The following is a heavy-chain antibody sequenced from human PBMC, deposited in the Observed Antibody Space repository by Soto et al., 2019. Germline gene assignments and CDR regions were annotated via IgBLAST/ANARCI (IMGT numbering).Heavy chain of an antibody. CDR1: GGTFNNYV. J-gene: IGHJ4*02. D-gene: IGHD2-2*01. V-gene: IGHV1-69*06. CDR3: AGRCDGTNCLAHFDF. Sequence: SVKVSCKASGGTFNNYVINWVRQAPGQGLEWMAGIIPIFGTPNYAQKFQGRVTITADKSTSTAYMELNSLRSEDTAVYYCAGRCDGTNCLAHFDFWGQGTLVTVSS. CDR2: IIPIFGTP.